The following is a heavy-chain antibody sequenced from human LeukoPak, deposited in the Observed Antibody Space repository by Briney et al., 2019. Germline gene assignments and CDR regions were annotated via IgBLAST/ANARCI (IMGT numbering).Heavy chain of an antibody. CDR1: GGSFSGYY. J-gene: IGHJ4*02. Sequence: PSETLSLTCAVYGGSFSGYYWSWIRQPPGKGLEWIGEINHSGSTNYNPSLKSRVTISVDTSKNQFSLKLSSATAADTAVYYCARRGTYSSSWWNYWGQGTLVTVSS. CDR3: ARRGTYSSSWWNY. CDR2: INHSGST. V-gene: IGHV4-34*01. D-gene: IGHD6-13*01.